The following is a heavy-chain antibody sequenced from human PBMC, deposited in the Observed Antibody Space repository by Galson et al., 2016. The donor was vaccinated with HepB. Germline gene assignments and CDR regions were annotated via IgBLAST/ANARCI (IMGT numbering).Heavy chain of an antibody. CDR1: GGSFSGYS. J-gene: IGHJ5*02. CDR3: ARGMYAARGWFDP. Sequence: ETLSLTCNVYGGSFSGYSWTWIRQPPGKGLEWIGEVSHSGGTNCNPSLKSRVTISVDTSKNQFSLNISSVTAADTAVYYCARGMYAARGWFDPRGQGTLVAVSS. D-gene: IGHD6-6*01. V-gene: IGHV4-34*01. CDR2: VSHSGGT.